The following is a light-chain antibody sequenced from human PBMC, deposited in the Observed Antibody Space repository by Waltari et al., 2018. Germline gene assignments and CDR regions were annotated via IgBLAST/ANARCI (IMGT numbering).Light chain of an antibody. J-gene: IGLJ2*01. V-gene: IGLV2-8*01. CDR3: SAYAGSDNLV. CDR1: SSDVGGYKY. CDR2: EVT. Sequence: QSALTQPPSASGSPGQSVTISCTGTSSDVGGYKYVSWYQQHPGKAPKLMIYEVTKRPAGVPDRFAGAKSGSTASLTVSGLQAEDEAHYDCSAYAGSDNLVFGGGTKVTV.